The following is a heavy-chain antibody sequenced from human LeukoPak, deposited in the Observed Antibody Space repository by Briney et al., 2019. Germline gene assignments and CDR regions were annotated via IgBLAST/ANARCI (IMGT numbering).Heavy chain of an antibody. Sequence: SETLSLTCTVSGGSISSSSYYWGWIRQPPGKGLEWIGSIYYSGSTYHNPSLKSRVTISVDTSKNQFSLKLSSVTAADTAVYYCAKDRYRRYCSSTSCYLLDYWGQGTLVTVSS. CDR2: IYYSGST. V-gene: IGHV4-39*02. CDR1: GGSISSSSYY. J-gene: IGHJ4*02. D-gene: IGHD2-2*01. CDR3: AKDRYRRYCSSTSCYLLDY.